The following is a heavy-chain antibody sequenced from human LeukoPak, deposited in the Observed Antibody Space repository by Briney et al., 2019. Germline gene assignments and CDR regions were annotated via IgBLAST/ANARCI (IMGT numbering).Heavy chain of an antibody. CDR3: ARDHSSGWTTHYYGMDV. D-gene: IGHD6-19*01. J-gene: IGHJ6*02. Sequence: SETLSLTCAVSGGSISSSNWWSWVRQPPGKGLERIGEIYHSGSTNYNPSLKSRVTISVDKSKNQFSLKLSSVTAADTAVYYCARDHSSGWTTHYYGMDVWGQGTTVTVSS. CDR1: GGSISSSNW. CDR2: IYHSGST. V-gene: IGHV4-4*02.